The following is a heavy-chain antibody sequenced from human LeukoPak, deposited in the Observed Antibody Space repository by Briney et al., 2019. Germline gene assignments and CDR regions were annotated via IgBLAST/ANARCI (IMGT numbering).Heavy chain of an antibody. CDR2: IYTSGNT. CDR1: GGSISSGSYY. CDR3: ARHEVGAGAWGAFDI. V-gene: IGHV4-61*02. D-gene: IGHD6-13*01. J-gene: IGHJ3*02. Sequence: SETLSLTCTVSGGSISSGSYYWSWIRQPAGKGLEWIGRIYTSGNTNYNPSLKSRVTISVDTSKNQFSLKLSSVTAADTAVYYCARHEVGAGAWGAFDIWGQGTMVTLSS.